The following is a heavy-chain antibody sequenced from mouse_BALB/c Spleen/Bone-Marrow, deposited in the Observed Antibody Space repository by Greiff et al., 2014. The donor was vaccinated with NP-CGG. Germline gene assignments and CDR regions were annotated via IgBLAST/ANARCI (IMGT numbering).Heavy chain of an antibody. D-gene: IGHD2-4*01. V-gene: IGHV1S130*01. CDR2: IHPDSGST. CDR3: ARSGGLRRYFDV. J-gene: IGHJ1*01. CDR1: GYTFTSSW. Sequence: LVESGSVLVRPGGSVKLSCKASGYTFTSSWMHWAKQRPGQGLEWIGEIHPDSGSTNYNEKFKGEATLTVDTSSSTAYVDLTSLTSEDSAVYYCARSGGLRRYFDVWGAGTTVTVSS.